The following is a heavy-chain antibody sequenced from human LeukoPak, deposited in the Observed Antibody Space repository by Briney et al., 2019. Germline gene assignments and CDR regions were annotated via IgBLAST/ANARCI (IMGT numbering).Heavy chain of an antibody. J-gene: IGHJ4*02. V-gene: IGHV3-48*02. D-gene: IGHD3-22*01. Sequence: PGGSLTLSCAASGFTFSSYSMNWVRQAPGKGLEGGSYISSSSSTIYYADSVKGRFTISRDNAKNSLYLQMNSLRDEDTAVYYCARAQGITMMLFDYWGQGTLVTVTS. CDR3: ARAQGITMMLFDY. CDR2: ISSSSSTI. CDR1: GFTFSSYS.